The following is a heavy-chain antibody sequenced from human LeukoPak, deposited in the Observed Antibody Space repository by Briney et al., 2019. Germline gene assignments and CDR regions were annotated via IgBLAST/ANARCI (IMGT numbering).Heavy chain of an antibody. CDR2: ISHDGSNK. D-gene: IGHD4-11*01. CDR1: GLTLRSYG. CDR3: ANDYSNYYSYAMDV. J-gene: IGHJ6*02. V-gene: IGHV3-30*18. Sequence: GRSLRLSCAASGLTLRSYGMHWVRQAPGKGLEWVAVISHDGSNKDYSDSVKSRFTISRDNSRNTLYLQMNSLRAEDTAVYYCANDYSNYYSYAMDVWGQGTTVTVSS.